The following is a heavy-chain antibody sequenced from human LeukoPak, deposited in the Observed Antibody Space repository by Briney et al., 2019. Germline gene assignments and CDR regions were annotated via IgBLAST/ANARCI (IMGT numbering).Heavy chain of an antibody. CDR2: ISAYNGNT. J-gene: IGHJ4*02. Sequence: ASVKVSCKASGYTFTSYGISWVRQAPGQGLEWMGWISAYNGNTNYAQKLQGRVTMTTDTSTNTAYMELRSLRSDDTAVYYCARDGDIVVVPAAMLLDYWGQGTLVTVSS. V-gene: IGHV1-18*04. CDR1: GYTFTSYG. D-gene: IGHD2-2*01. CDR3: ARDGDIVVVPAAMLLDY.